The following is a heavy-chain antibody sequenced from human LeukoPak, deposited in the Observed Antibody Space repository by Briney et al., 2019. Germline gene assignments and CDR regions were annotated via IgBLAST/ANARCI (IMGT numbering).Heavy chain of an antibody. CDR3: ARDPNRATVTTPGY. Sequence: ASVKVSCKASGYTFTSYDINWVRQATGQGLEWMGIINPSGGSTSYAQKFQGRVTMTRDTSTSTVYMELSSLRSEDTAVYYCARDPNRATVTTPGYWGQGTLVTVSS. D-gene: IGHD4-17*01. J-gene: IGHJ4*02. CDR2: INPSGGST. V-gene: IGHV1-46*01. CDR1: GYTFTSYD.